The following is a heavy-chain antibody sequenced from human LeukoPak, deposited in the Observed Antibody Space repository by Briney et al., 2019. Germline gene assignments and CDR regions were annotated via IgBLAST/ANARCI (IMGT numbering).Heavy chain of an antibody. Sequence: PGGSLRLSCAASGFTFSSYEMNWVRQAPGKGLEWVSYISSSGSTIYYADSVQGRFTIYRDNAENSLYLQMNSLRAEDTAVYYCAREGRYFLLWGQGTLVTVSS. J-gene: IGHJ4*02. CDR1: GFTFSSYE. D-gene: IGHD3-9*01. V-gene: IGHV3-48*03. CDR3: AREGRYFLL. CDR2: ISSSGSTI.